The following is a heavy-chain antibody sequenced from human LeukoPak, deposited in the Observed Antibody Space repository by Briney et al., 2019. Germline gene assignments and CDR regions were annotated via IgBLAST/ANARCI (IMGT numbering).Heavy chain of an antibody. CDR1: GFPFTSYA. CDR2: IFGSGGSP. J-gene: IGHJ6*02. Sequence: GGSLRLSCAASGFPFTSYAMYWVRQAPGKGLEWISGIFGSGGSPHYADSVKGRFTISRDNAKNSLYLQMNSLRAEDTAVYYCARDRPGDSSRSYGMDVWGQGTTVTVSS. D-gene: IGHD3-22*01. CDR3: ARDRPGDSSRSYGMDV. V-gene: IGHV3-23*01.